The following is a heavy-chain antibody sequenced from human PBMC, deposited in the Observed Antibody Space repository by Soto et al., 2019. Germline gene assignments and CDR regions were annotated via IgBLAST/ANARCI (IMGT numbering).Heavy chain of an antibody. CDR2: IIPIFGTA. D-gene: IGHD1-7*01. J-gene: IGHJ6*02. Sequence: QVQLVQSGAEVKKPGSSVKVSCKASGGTFSSYAISWVRQAPGQGLEWMGGIIPIFGTANYAQKFQGRVTMTPDESTSTAYMERSSMRYEDTAVYYCARDQPRRNWNYDSYYYYYGMDVWGQGTTVTVSS. V-gene: IGHV1-69*01. CDR1: GGTFSSYA. CDR3: ARDQPRRNWNYDSYYYYYGMDV.